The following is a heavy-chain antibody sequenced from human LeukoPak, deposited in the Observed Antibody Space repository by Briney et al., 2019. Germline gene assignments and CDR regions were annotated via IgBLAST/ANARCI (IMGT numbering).Heavy chain of an antibody. Sequence: PSETLSLTCTVSGGSISSGDSYWSWIRQPPGKGLECIGYIYYSGSPFYNPSLKSRVTISVDTSKNHFSLNLSSVTAEDTAVYYCARGNNPYYFDYWGQGTLVTVSS. D-gene: IGHD2/OR15-2a*01. CDR3: ARGNNPYYFDY. CDR2: IYYSGSP. V-gene: IGHV4-30-4*08. CDR1: GGSISSGDSY. J-gene: IGHJ4*02.